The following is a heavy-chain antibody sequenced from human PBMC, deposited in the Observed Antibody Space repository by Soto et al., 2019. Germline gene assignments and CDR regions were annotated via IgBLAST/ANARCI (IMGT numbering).Heavy chain of an antibody. J-gene: IGHJ4*02. CDR3: ARSGIAAAGTCHY. Sequence: SVKVSCKASGGTFSSYAISWVRQAPGQGLEWMGGIIPIFGTANYARKFLGRVTITADESTSTAHMELSSLRSADTAAYYCARSGIAAAGTCHYWGQVTLVTVSS. D-gene: IGHD6-13*01. CDR2: IIPIFGTA. CDR1: GGTFSSYA. V-gene: IGHV1-69*13.